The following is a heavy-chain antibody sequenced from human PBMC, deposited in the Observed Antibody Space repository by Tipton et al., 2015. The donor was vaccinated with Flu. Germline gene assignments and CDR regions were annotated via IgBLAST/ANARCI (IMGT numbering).Heavy chain of an antibody. CDR2: IYPGDSDT. J-gene: IGHJ4*02. V-gene: IGHV5-51*01. CDR3: VRQPYLGDYGGYFDY. D-gene: IGHD4-17*01. Sequence: QLVQPGAEVKKPGESLKISCKGSGYSFTSYWIGWVRQMPGKGLEWMGIIYPGDSDTRYSPSFQGQVTISADKSISTAYLQWSSLKASDTAMYYCVRQPYLGDYGGYFDYWGQGTLVTVSS. CDR1: GYSFTSYW.